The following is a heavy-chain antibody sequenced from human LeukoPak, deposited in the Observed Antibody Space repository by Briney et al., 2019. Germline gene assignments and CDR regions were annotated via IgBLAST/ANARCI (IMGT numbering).Heavy chain of an antibody. D-gene: IGHD6-19*01. J-gene: IGHJ4*02. CDR1: GYSLSDLS. CDR2: FDSENNKM. Sequence: ASVKVSCKISGYSLSDLSIHWVREAPGEGLEWMGGFDSENNKMVYSQKFQGRVTMTEDTSADTAYMELTSLRSEDTAVYFCATGRVYRSSGRVGGFFDYWGQGTL. CDR3: ATGRVYRSSGRVGGFFDY. V-gene: IGHV1-24*01.